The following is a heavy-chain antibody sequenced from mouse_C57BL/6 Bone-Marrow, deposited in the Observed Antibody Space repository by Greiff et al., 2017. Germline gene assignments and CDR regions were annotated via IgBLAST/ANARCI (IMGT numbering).Heavy chain of an antibody. CDR2: IDPNSGGT. J-gene: IGHJ3*01. Sequence: QVHVKQPGAELVKPGASVKLSCKASGYTFTSYWMHWVKQRPGRGLEWIGRIDPNSGGTKYNEKFKSKATLTVDKPSSTAYMQLSSLTSEDSAVYYCALDSSGYEAWFAYWGQGTLVTVSA. CDR1: GYTFTSYW. V-gene: IGHV1-72*01. CDR3: ALDSSGYEAWFAY. D-gene: IGHD3-2*02.